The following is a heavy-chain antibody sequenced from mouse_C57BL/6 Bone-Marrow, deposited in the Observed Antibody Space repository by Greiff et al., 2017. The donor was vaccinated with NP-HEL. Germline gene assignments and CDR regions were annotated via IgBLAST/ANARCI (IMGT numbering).Heavy chain of an antibody. CDR3: ARIGDDDTWFAY. CDR1: GFSLSTFGMG. Sequence: QVTLKVSGPGILQPSQTLSLTCSFSGFSLSTFGMGVGWIRQPSGKGLEWLAHIWWDDDKYYNPALKSRLTISKDTSKNQVFLTIANVDTADTATYYCARIGDDDTWFAYWGQGTLVTVSA. J-gene: IGHJ3*01. CDR2: IWWDDDK. V-gene: IGHV8-8*01. D-gene: IGHD2-4*01.